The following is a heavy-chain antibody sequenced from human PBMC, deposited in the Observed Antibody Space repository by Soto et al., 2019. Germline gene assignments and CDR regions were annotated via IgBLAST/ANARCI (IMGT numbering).Heavy chain of an antibody. CDR2: IFSADNT. V-gene: IGHV3-53*01. D-gene: IGHD3-3*01. CDR1: GFTVSSNY. J-gene: IGHJ4*02. CDR3: AITGAGYYIV. Sequence: LRLSCAASGFTVSSNYLSWVRQAPGKGLEWVSVIFSADNTHYAGSVKGRFTISRDNSKNTVFLQMNSLRAEDTAVYYCAITGAGYYIVWGQGTPVTVSS.